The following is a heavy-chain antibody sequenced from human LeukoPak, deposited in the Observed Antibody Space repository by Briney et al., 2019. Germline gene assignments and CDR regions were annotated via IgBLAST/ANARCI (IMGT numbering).Heavy chain of an antibody. CDR2: IIQDGSKK. D-gene: IGHD5-24*01. J-gene: IGHJ4*02. Sequence: GGSLRLSCAASGFTLSYYCMTWVRRAPGKGLEWVANIIQDGSKKYYVYSVSGGFTISRDKAKNSLYLQKNILKAEDTAVCYCERHSAGYTTFFDYWGQGTLVTVSS. V-gene: IGHV3-7*04. CDR1: GFTLSYYC. CDR3: ERHSAGYTTFFDY.